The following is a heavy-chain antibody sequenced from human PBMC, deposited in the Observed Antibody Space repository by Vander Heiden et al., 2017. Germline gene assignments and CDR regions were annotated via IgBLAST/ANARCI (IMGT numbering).Heavy chain of an antibody. V-gene: IGHV3-33*01. CDR2: IWYDGSNK. CDR3: ARDGDGFNPDY. Sequence: QVQLVESGGGVVQPGRSLRPSCAASGFTFSSNGMHWVRQAPGKGLEWVAVIWYDGSNKYYADSLKGRFTISRDNSKNTLYLQMNSLRAEDTAVYYCARDGDGFNPDYWGQGTLVTVSS. CDR1: GFTFSSNG. D-gene: IGHD3-10*01. J-gene: IGHJ4*02.